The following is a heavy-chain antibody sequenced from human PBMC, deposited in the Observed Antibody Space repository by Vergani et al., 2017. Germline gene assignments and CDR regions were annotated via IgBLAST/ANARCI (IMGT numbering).Heavy chain of an antibody. CDR1: GYTFTSYY. CDR2: INPSGGST. J-gene: IGHJ4*02. D-gene: IGHD2-21*02. V-gene: IGHV1-46*01. CDR3: ARDPLEHIVVVTANRGADYFDY. Sequence: QVQLVQSGAEVKKPGASVKVSCKASGYTFTSYYMHWVRQAPGQGLEWMGIINPSGGSTSYAQKFQGRVTMTRDTSTSTVYMELSSLRSEDTAVYYCARDPLEHIVVVTANRGADYFDYWGQGTLVTVSS.